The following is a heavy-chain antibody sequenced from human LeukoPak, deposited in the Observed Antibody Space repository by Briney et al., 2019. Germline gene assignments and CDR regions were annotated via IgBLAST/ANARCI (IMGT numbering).Heavy chain of an antibody. CDR2: IWYDGSNK. CDR1: GFTFNNYG. Sequence: GRSLRLSCAASGFTFNNYGMHWVRQSPGKGLEWVAVIWYDGSNKYYADSVKGRFTISRDNSKNTLYLQMNSLRAEDTAVYYCARVGTSWAFDYWGQGILVTVSS. D-gene: IGHD2-2*01. J-gene: IGHJ4*02. CDR3: ARVGTSWAFDY. V-gene: IGHV3-33*01.